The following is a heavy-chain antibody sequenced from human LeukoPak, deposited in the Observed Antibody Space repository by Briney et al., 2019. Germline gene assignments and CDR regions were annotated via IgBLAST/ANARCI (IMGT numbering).Heavy chain of an antibody. J-gene: IGHJ3*02. D-gene: IGHD2-2*01. CDR3: ARGYQQDAFDI. V-gene: IGHV1-69*05. CDR1: GGTFSSYA. CDR2: IIPIFGTA. Sequence: SVKVSCKASGGTFSSYAISWVRQAPGQGLEWMGGIIPIFGTANYAQKFQGRVTITRNTSLGTAYMELSSLRSEDTAIYYCARGYQQDAFDIWGQGTMVTVSS.